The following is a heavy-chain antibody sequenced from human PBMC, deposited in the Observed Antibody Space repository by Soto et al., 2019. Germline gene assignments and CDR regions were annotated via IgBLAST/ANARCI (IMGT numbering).Heavy chain of an antibody. CDR1: GFTFSTYW. Sequence: PGWSLRLSCTASGFTFSTYWMTWVRQAPGKGLEWVANVNQDGSEKFYADSVKGRFTISRDNTNNSLYLQMNSLRVEDTAIYYCARAPQFYDFWSGYYRPGDLKLYFDSWGTGT. CDR2: VNQDGSEK. J-gene: IGHJ4*02. V-gene: IGHV3-7*03. D-gene: IGHD3-3*01. CDR3: ARAPQFYDFWSGYYRPGDLKLYFDS.